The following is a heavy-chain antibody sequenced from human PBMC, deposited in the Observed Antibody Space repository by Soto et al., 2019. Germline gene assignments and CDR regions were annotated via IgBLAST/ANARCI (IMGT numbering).Heavy chain of an antibody. CDR1: GGSFRSSV. Sequence: ASVKVSCKASGGSFRSSVISWLRLAPGQGLEWMGGTIPMLDTSNYAQNFQGRVSITADESTSTVYMELSRLRSEDTAVYYCATYCNAGSCYGAFDYWGQGTLVTV. D-gene: IGHD2-15*01. CDR3: ATYCNAGSCYGAFDY. V-gene: IGHV1-69*13. CDR2: TIPMLDTS. J-gene: IGHJ4*02.